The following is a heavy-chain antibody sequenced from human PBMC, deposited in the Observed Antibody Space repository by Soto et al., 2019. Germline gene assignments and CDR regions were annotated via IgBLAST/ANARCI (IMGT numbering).Heavy chain of an antibody. V-gene: IGHV4-59*01. J-gene: IGHJ6*02. CDR3: ARITMVRGVDV. CDR1: GGSISSYY. D-gene: IGHD3-10*01. CDR2: IYYSGST. Sequence: QVQLQESGPGLVKPSETLSLTCTVSGGSISSYYWSWIRQPPGKGLEWIGYIYYSGSTNYNPSLMSRVTIAVDTSKNQFSLKLSAVTAADTAVYYCARITMVRGVDVWGQGTTVTVSS.